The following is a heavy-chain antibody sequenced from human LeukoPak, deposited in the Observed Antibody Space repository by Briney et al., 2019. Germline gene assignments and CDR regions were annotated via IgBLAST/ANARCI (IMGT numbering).Heavy chain of an antibody. CDR2: IYTSESI. V-gene: IGHV4-4*07. J-gene: IGHJ4*02. CDR1: GGSISNFY. Sequence: SETLSLTCTVSGGSISNFYWSWIRRPAGRGLEWIGRIYTSESIIYNPPLKSRVTMSVDTSKNQFSLKLSSVTAADTAVYYCARGYCSGGSCYSSPAYWGQGILVTVSS. D-gene: IGHD2-15*01. CDR3: ARGYCSGGSCYSSPAY.